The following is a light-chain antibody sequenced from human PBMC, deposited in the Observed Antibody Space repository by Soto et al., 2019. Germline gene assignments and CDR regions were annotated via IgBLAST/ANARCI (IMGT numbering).Light chain of an antibody. CDR2: GAS. V-gene: IGKV3-20*01. CDR3: QQYGSSHT. Sequence: IVLTQSPGTLSLSPGERTTLSCRASQSISRYLAWYQQKPGQGPRLLIYGASSRATGIPDRFSGSGSGTDFTLTIRRLEPEDFAVYYCQQYGSSHTFGQGTRLEIK. J-gene: IGKJ5*01. CDR1: QSISRY.